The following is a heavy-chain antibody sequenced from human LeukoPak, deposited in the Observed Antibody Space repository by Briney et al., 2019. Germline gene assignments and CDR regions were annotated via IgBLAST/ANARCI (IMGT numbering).Heavy chain of an antibody. V-gene: IGHV3-7*01. Sequence: SGGSLRLSCAASGFTFSSYWMSWVRQAPGKGLEWVANIKQDGSEEYYVDSVKGRFTISRDNAKNSQYLQMNGLRVEDTAVYYCARGDSSGLTSQYFQHWGQGTLVIVSS. CDR3: ARGDSSGLTSQYFQH. D-gene: IGHD6-25*01. CDR2: IKQDGSEE. J-gene: IGHJ1*01. CDR1: GFTFSSYW.